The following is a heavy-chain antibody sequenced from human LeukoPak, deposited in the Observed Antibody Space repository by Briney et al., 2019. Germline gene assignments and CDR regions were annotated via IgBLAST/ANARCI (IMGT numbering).Heavy chain of an antibody. J-gene: IGHJ4*02. CDR2: IYYTGTT. CDR1: GGSISSSNYY. V-gene: IGHV4-39*01. Sequence: SETLSLTCTVSGGSISSSNYYWGWIRQPPGKGLEWIGNIYYTGTTYYNPSLQSRITISVDTSSNQFSLNLNSVTAADTAVYYCAADLVEYGDYSGFWGQGTLVTVSS. CDR3: AADLVEYGDYSGF. D-gene: IGHD4-17*01.